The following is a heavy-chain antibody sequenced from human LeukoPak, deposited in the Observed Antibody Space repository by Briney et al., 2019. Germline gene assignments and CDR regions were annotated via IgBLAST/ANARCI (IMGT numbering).Heavy chain of an antibody. Sequence: GGSLRLSCAASGFTFSSYAMSWVHQAPGKGLEWVSAISGSGGSTYYADSVKGRFTISRDNSKNTLYLQMNSLRAEDTAVYYCARDRGRANSYYFDYWGQGTLVTVSS. V-gene: IGHV3-23*01. D-gene: IGHD5-18*01. CDR1: GFTFSSYA. CDR3: ARDRGRANSYYFDY. CDR2: ISGSGGST. J-gene: IGHJ4*02.